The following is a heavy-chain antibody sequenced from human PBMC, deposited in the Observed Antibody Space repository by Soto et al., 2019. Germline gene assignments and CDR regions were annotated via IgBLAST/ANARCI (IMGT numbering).Heavy chain of an antibody. Sequence: GGSLRLSCVASGFTFSSYGIHWVRQAPGKGLEWVGVISSDGQTKYYADSVKGRFTISRDNSKNTMYLQMESLGPEDTALYYCAKEVAVAGDLDYWGHGTLVTVSS. D-gene: IGHD6-19*01. J-gene: IGHJ4*01. CDR3: AKEVAVAGDLDY. V-gene: IGHV3-30*18. CDR2: ISSDGQTK. CDR1: GFTFSSYG.